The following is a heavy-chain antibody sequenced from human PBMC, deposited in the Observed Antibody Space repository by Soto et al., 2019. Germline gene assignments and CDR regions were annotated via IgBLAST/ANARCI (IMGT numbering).Heavy chain of an antibody. CDR1: GGSVSSTDHY. CDR3: ARQIGEFRSGYTGAFDP. Sequence: QLQLQESGPGLVKPSETLSLNCSVSGGSVSSTDHYWGWLRQPPGKGLEWIGSIYYSGPTYYNPSVKRRVTMSVDTSKNQFSLKLSSVTAADTAMFYCARQIGEFRSGYTGAFDPWGHGTMVTVSS. V-gene: IGHV4-39*01. CDR2: IYYSGPT. D-gene: IGHD3-3*01. J-gene: IGHJ3*01.